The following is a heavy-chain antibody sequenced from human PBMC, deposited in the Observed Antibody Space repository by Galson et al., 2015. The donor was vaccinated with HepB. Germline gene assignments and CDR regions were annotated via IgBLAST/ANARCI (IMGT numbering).Heavy chain of an antibody. J-gene: IGHJ3*02. Sequence: SVKVSCKASGGTFSSYAISWVRQAPGQGLEWMGGIIPIFGTANYAQKFQGRVTITADESTSTVYMELSSLRSEDTAVYYCTRGITMVRGVITRHDAFDIWGPGTMVTVSS. CDR2: IIPIFGTA. V-gene: IGHV1-69*13. CDR1: GGTFSSYA. D-gene: IGHD3-10*01. CDR3: TRGITMVRGVITRHDAFDI.